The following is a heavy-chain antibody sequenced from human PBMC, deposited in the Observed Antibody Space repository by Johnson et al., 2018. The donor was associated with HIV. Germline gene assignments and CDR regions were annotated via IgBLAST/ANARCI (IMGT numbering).Heavy chain of an antibody. CDR2: ISYDGGNK. V-gene: IGHV3-30*03. Sequence: QVQLVESGGGVVQPGRSLRLSCAASGFTFSSYGMHWVRQAPGKGLEWVAVISYDGGNKYYADSVKGRFTIARDNAKNSLYLQMNSLRAEDTAVYYCARDRDSIAGAPYAFDFWCQGTMVTVSS. D-gene: IGHD1-26*01. CDR3: ARDRDSIAGAPYAFDF. CDR1: GFTFSSYG. J-gene: IGHJ3*01.